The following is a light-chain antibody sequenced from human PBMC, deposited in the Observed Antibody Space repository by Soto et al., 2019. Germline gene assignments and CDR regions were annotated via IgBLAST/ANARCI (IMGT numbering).Light chain of an antibody. CDR1: QTFSSDY. J-gene: IGKJ1*01. V-gene: IGKV3-20*01. CDR3: QQYGSSPRT. CDR2: SAS. Sequence: EVVLTQSPGTLSLSPGERATLSCRTSQTFSSDYLAWYQQKPGQAPRLLIYSASSRATGIPDRFSGSGSGTDFTLTISRLEPEDSAVYYCQQYGSSPRTFGQGTKVEIK.